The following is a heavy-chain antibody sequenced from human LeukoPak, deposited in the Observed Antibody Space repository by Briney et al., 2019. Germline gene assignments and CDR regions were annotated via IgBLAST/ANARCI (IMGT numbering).Heavy chain of an antibody. J-gene: IGHJ4*02. V-gene: IGHV3-23*01. CDR2: ISGSGGST. CDR3: AKDYSSGWYHLDY. D-gene: IGHD6-19*01. CDR1: GFTFNIYA. Sequence: GGSLRLSCVAPGFTFNIYATSWVRQAPGKGLEWVSAISGSGGSTYYADSVKGRFTISRDNSKNTLYLQMNSLRAEDTAVYYCAKDYSSGWYHLDYWGQGTLVTVSS.